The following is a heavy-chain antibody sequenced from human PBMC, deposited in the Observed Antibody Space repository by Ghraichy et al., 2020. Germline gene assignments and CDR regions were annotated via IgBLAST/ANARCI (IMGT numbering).Heavy chain of an antibody. CDR1: GGSISSGGYS. CDR3: ARDIGVDFDY. Sequence: SETLSLTCAVSGGSISSGGYSWSWIRQPPGKGLEWIGYIYHIGSTYYNPSLKSRVTISVDRSKNQFSLKLSSVTAADTAVYYCARDIGVDFDYWGQGTLVTVSS. V-gene: IGHV4-30-2*01. CDR2: IYHIGST. D-gene: IGHD3-10*01. J-gene: IGHJ4*02.